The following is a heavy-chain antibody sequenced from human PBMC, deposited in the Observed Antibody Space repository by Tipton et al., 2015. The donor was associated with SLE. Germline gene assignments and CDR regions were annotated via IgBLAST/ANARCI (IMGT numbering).Heavy chain of an antibody. CDR1: GGSISSGSYY. J-gene: IGHJ4*02. CDR2: IYYSGST. CDR3: ASHLGAVLAN. V-gene: IGHV4-61*10. D-gene: IGHD6-19*01. Sequence: TLSLTCTVSGGSISSGSYYWSWIRQPAGKGLEWIGYIYYSGSTNYNPSLKSRVTISVDTSKNQFSLKLSSVTAADTAVYYCASHLGAVLANWGQGTLVTVSS.